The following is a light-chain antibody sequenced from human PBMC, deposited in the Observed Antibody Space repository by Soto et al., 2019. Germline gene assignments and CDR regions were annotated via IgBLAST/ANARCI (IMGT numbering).Light chain of an antibody. CDR1: QSISSW. V-gene: IGKV1-5*03. Sequence: DIQMTQSPSTLSASLGDRVTITCRASQSISSWLAWYQQKPGKAPKLLIYKASSLASGVPSRFSGSGSGTEFTLTISSLQPDDFATYHCQQYNSWSGVTFGGGTKVDIK. CDR3: QQYNSWSGVT. J-gene: IGKJ4*01. CDR2: KAS.